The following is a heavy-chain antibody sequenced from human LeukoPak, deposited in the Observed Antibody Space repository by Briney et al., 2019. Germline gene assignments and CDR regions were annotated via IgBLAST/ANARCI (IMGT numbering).Heavy chain of an antibody. CDR2: INPSGGST. Sequence: ASVKVSCKASGYTFTSYYMHWVRQAPGQGLEWMGIINPSGGSTSYAQKFQGRVTMTRDTSISTAYMELSRLRSDDTAVYYCARSALDTAMTTIYYYYYYMDVWGKGTTVTVSS. CDR3: ARSALDTAMTTIYYYYYYMDV. V-gene: IGHV1-46*01. D-gene: IGHD5-18*01. J-gene: IGHJ6*03. CDR1: GYTFTSYY.